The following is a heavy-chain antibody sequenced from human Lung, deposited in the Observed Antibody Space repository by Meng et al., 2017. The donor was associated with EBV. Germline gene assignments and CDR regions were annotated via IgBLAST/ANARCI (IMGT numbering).Heavy chain of an antibody. CDR3: ARGKLSGYRYFDY. CDR2: IYHSGST. Sequence: QGQPQESGPGRAKPSGTLSLACAVSGGSISSSNWWSWVRQPPGKGLEWIGEIYHSGSTNYNPSLKSRVTISVDKSKNQFSLKLSSVTAADTAVYYCARGKLSGYRYFDYWGQGTLVTVSS. J-gene: IGHJ4*02. CDR1: GGSISSSNW. D-gene: IGHD3-3*01. V-gene: IGHV4-4*02.